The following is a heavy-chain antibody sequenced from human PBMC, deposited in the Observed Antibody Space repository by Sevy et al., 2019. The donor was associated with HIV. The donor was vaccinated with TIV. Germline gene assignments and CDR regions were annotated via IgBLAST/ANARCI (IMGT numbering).Heavy chain of an antibody. D-gene: IGHD6-6*01. Sequence: SETLSLTCTVSGGSINYWSWIRQPPGKGLEWIGYIYYSGRTNYNPSLQSRVTISVNTSKNQFSLKVRSVTAADTAVYHCAQASPEYYYGMDVWGQGTTVTVSS. CDR1: GGSINY. V-gene: IGHV4-59*01. CDR3: AQASPEYYYGMDV. J-gene: IGHJ6*02. CDR2: IYYSGRT.